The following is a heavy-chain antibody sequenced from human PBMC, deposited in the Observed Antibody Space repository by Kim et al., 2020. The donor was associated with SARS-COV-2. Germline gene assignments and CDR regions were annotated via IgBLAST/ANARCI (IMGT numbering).Heavy chain of an antibody. Sequence: ASVKVSCKASGYTFTSYGISWVRQAPGQGLEWMGWISAYNGNTNYAQKLQGRVTMTTDTSTSTAYMELRSLRSDDTAVYYCARGEVFGEHGIDAFDIWGQGTMVTVSS. CDR3: ARGEVFGEHGIDAFDI. D-gene: IGHD3-10*01. CDR2: ISAYNGNT. CDR1: GYTFTSYG. V-gene: IGHV1-18*01. J-gene: IGHJ3*02.